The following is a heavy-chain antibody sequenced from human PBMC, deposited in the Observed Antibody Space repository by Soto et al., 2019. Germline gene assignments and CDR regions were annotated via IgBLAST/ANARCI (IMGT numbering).Heavy chain of an antibody. Sequence: ASVKVSCKASGYTFTSYAMHWVRQAPGQRLEWMGWINAGNGNTKYSQKFQGRVTITRDTSASTAYMELSSLRSEDTAVYYCARDWVDGGSGYFNWGQGTLVTVSS. CDR1: GYTFTSYA. CDR2: INAGNGNT. CDR3: ARDWVDGGSGYFN. D-gene: IGHD3-3*01. J-gene: IGHJ4*02. V-gene: IGHV1-3*01.